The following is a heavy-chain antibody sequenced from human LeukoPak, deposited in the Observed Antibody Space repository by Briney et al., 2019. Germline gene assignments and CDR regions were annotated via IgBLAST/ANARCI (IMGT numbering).Heavy chain of an antibody. J-gene: IGHJ4*02. D-gene: IGHD1-26*01. V-gene: IGHV3-23*01. CDR2: VSAGDGST. CDR3: AKIAGTYSPDY. CDR1: GFTFRSYA. Sequence: GGSLRLSCAASGFTFRSYAMNWVRQAPGKGLEWVSGVSAGDGSTYYADSVKGRFTISRDNAKNSLYLQMDSLSAEDTAVYYCAKIAGTYSPDYWGQGTLVTVSS.